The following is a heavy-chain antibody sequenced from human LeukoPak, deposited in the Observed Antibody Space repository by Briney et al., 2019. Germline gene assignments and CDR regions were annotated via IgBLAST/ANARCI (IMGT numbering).Heavy chain of an antibody. CDR2: FNPAGGRT. Sequence: GASVKVSCKASANTLTDFYMHWVRQAPGQGLEWMGIFNPAGGRTSYAQKFQGRVTITRDTSTNTLYMELSSLRSEDTAVYYCARDQAAITTPLDWSFALWGRGTLVTVSS. CDR1: ANTLTDFY. V-gene: IGHV1-46*01. J-gene: IGHJ2*01. CDR3: ARDQAAITTPLDWSFAL. D-gene: IGHD2-15*01.